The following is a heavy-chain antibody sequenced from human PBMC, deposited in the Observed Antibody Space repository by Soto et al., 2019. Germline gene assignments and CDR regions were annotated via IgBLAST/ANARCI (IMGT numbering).Heavy chain of an antibody. CDR1: GGSISSSSYY. D-gene: IGHD3-10*01. Sequence: QLQLQESGPGLVKPSETLSLTCTVSGGSISSSSYYWGWIRQPPGKGLEWIGSIYYSGSTYYNPSLKSRVTISVDTSANQFSLELSSVTAADTAVYYCARYSPELWFGELSWFDPWGQGTLVTVSS. J-gene: IGHJ5*02. V-gene: IGHV4-39*01. CDR3: ARYSPELWFGELSWFDP. CDR2: IYYSGST.